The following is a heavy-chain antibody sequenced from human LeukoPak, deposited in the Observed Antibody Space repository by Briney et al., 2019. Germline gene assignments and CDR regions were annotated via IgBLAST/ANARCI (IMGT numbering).Heavy chain of an antibody. CDR2: IYYTMST. D-gene: IGHD3-9*01. V-gene: IGHV4-39*01. J-gene: IGHJ4*02. Sequence: SETLSLTCAVSGDSISSGTYYWGWIRQPPGKELEWIGTIYYTMSTYYNPSLKSRVTISVDTSKNQFSLKLRSVTAADTAVYYCARHRIIRDIVTGDYFDYWGQGTLVTVSS. CDR1: GDSISSGTYY. CDR3: ARHRIIRDIVTGDYFDY.